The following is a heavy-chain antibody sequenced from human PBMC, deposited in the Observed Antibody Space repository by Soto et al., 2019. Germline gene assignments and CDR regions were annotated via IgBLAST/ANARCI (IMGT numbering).Heavy chain of an antibody. CDR1: GGSMSSSSYY. CDR3: ARGFDILTFGFCLDY. V-gene: IGHV4-39*01. J-gene: IGHJ4*02. D-gene: IGHD3-9*01. Sequence: AETLSLTCTVSGGSMSSSSYYWGWIRQPPGKGLEWIANMYFSGFYSGSTSYNPSLKSRVTISVDTSKNQFSLQVSSVTAADTAVYYCARGFDILTFGFCLDYWGQGTLVTVSS. CDR2: MYFSGFYSGST.